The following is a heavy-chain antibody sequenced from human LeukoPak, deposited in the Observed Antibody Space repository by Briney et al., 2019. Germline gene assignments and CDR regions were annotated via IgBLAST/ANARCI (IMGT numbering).Heavy chain of an antibody. V-gene: IGHV3-74*01. CDR2: INSDGGTT. CDR1: VDSFRSYW. CDR3: ARRVSATRWFDP. J-gene: IGHJ5*02. D-gene: IGHD2-15*01. Sequence: GGSLRVSCAAPVDSFRSYWMYGVRPAPEERLVWVSRINSDGGTTNYADSVKGRFTISGDNAEKTLYLQMNSLRVEDTAVYYCARRVSATRWFDPWGQGTLVTVSS.